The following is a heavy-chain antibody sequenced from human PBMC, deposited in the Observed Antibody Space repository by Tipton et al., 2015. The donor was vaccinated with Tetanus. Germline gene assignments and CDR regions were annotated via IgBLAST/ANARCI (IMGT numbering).Heavy chain of an antibody. D-gene: IGHD3-22*01. CDR1: GYTFTGYY. CDR2: IDPNSGDT. CDR3: ARDRGDYIYYGMDV. V-gene: IGHV1-2*02. J-gene: IGHJ6*02. Sequence: QLVQSGAELKKPGASVKVSCTASGYTFTGYYMYWVRQAPGQGLEWVGWIDPNSGDTIYAQNFQGRVTMTRDTSISTVYMELSRLRSDATAVYYCARDRGDYIYYGMDVWGPGTTVTVS.